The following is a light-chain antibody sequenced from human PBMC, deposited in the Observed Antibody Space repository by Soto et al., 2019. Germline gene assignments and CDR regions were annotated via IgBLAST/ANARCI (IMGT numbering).Light chain of an antibody. CDR3: QQYNQWPGT. CDR1: QSISSN. J-gene: IGKJ1*01. V-gene: IGKV3-15*01. Sequence: EIVLTQSPSTLSVSPGESATLSCRASQSISSNLAWYQQKPGQSPRLLIYGASSRATGVPVRFSGSGSGVAFTLTISGLQSEDFAVHHCQQYNQWPGTFGQGTKVDI. CDR2: GAS.